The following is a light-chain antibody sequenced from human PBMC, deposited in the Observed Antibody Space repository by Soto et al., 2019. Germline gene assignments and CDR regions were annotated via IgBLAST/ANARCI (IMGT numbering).Light chain of an antibody. CDR3: QQSIKGT. Sequence: IVMTQSPATLSVSPGERATLSCRASQSVSSNLAWYQQKPGQAPRLLIYGASTRATGIPARFSGSGSGTEFTLTISSLQSEDFAVYYCQQSIKGTFGQGTKVDIK. CDR2: GAS. V-gene: IGKV3-15*01. J-gene: IGKJ1*01. CDR1: QSVSSN.